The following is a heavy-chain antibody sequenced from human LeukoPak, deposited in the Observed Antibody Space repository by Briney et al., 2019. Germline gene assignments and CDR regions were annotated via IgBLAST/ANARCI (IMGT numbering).Heavy chain of an antibody. CDR3: AKSGFYSSSWYYFDN. CDR1: GFTFSSYA. CDR2: ISGSGGST. Sequence: GGSLRLSCAASGFTFSSYAMSWVRQAPGKGLEWVSAISGSGGSTYYADSVKGRFTISRDNSKNTLYLQMNSLRAEDTAVYYCAKSGFYSSSWYYFDNWGQGTLVTVSS. V-gene: IGHV3-23*01. D-gene: IGHD6-13*01. J-gene: IGHJ4*02.